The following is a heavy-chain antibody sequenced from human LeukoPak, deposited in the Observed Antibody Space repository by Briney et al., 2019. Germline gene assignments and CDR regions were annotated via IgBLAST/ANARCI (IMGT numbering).Heavy chain of an antibody. CDR1: GGSISSYY. CDR3: ARGRGTYYYGSGSYELGY. CDR2: INHSGST. Sequence: SETLSLTCTVSGGSISSYYWSWIRQPPGKGLEWIGEINHSGSTNYNPSLKSRVTISVDTSKNQFSLKLSSVTAADTAVYYCARGRGTYYYGSGSYELGYWGQGTLVTVSS. J-gene: IGHJ4*02. V-gene: IGHV4-34*01. D-gene: IGHD3-10*01.